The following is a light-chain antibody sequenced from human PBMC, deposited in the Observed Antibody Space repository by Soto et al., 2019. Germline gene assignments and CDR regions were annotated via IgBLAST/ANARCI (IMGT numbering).Light chain of an antibody. CDR1: QSVSSTY. J-gene: IGKJ2*01. Sequence: EIVLTQSPGTLSLSPGERATLSCRASQSVSSTYLAWYQQKPGQAPRLLIYDASIRATGVPDRFSGSGSGTDFTRTISRLEPEDFAVYYCQQYGSSPYTFGQGTKLEIK. V-gene: IGKV3-20*01. CDR2: DAS. CDR3: QQYGSSPYT.